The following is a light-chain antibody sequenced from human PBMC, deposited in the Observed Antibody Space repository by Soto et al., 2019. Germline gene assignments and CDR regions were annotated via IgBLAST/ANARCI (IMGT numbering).Light chain of an antibody. CDR3: AAWDASLSGDV. Sequence: QSVLTQPPSASGTPGQRVTISCSGSSSNIGSNYVYWYQQLPGTAPKLLIYRNNQRPSGVPDRFSGSKSGTSASLAISGLRSEDEADYYCAAWDASLSGDVFGTGTKVTVL. V-gene: IGLV1-47*01. CDR1: SSNIGSNY. J-gene: IGLJ1*01. CDR2: RNN.